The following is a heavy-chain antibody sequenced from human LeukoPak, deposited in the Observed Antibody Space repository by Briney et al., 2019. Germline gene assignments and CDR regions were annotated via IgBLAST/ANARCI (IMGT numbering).Heavy chain of an antibody. CDR3: ARLTRLSTSPDRYYLDY. V-gene: IGHV4-4*09. Sequence: SETLSLTCTVSGDSISSYYWSWIRQPPGKGLEWIGYIYTSGGTNYIPPLKGRVTISIDTSKNKFSLKLSSVTAADSAVYYCARLTRLSTSPDRYYLDYWGQGTLVTVSS. CDR2: IYTSGGT. D-gene: IGHD6-6*01. CDR1: GDSISSYY. J-gene: IGHJ4*02.